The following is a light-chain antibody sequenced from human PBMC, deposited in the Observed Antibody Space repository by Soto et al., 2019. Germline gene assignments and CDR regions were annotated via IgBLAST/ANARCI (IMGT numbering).Light chain of an antibody. CDR2: EVS. V-gene: IGLV2-14*01. CDR3: SSYTSSSIPYV. CDR1: SSDVGGYNY. J-gene: IGLJ1*01. Sequence: QSALTQPASVSGSPGQSITIFCTGTSSDVGGYNYVSWYQQHPGKAPKFIIYEVSNRPSGVSNRFSGSKSGNTASLTISGLQAEDEADYYCSSYTSSSIPYVFGTGTKLTVL.